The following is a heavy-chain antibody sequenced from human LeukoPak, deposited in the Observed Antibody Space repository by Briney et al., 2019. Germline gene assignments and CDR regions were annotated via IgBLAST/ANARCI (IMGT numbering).Heavy chain of an antibody. V-gene: IGHV1-69*13. CDR3: ASTYYYGSGSHPSY. J-gene: IGHJ4*02. CDR2: IIPIFGTA. D-gene: IGHD3-10*01. Sequence: SVKVSCKASGGTFSSYAISWVRQAPGQGLEWMGGIIPIFGTANYAQKFQGRVTITADESTSTAYMELSSLRSEDTAVYYCASTYYYGSGSHPSYWGQGTLVTVSS. CDR1: GGTFSSYA.